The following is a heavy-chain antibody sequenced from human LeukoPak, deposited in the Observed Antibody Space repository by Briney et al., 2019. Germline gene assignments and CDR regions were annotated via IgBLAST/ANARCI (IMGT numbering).Heavy chain of an antibody. CDR1: GGSFSGYY. CDR2: INHGGST. CDR3: ARGRKD. Sequence: SETLSLTCAVYGGSFSGYYWSWIRQPPGKGLEWIGEINHGGSTIYNPSLKSRVTFSVDTSKNQFSLKLSSVTAADTAVYFCARGRKDWGQGTLVTVSS. J-gene: IGHJ4*02. V-gene: IGHV4-34*01.